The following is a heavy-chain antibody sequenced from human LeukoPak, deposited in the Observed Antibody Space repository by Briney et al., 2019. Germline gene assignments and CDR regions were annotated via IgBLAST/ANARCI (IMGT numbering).Heavy chain of an antibody. D-gene: IGHD3-10*01. CDR2: ISAYNGNT. CDR1: GYTFTSYG. V-gene: IGHV1-18*01. J-gene: IGHJ4*02. CDR3: ARFVVVRTLWFGEFVEFDY. Sequence: EASVKVSCMASGYTFTSYGISWVRQAPGQGLEWMGWISAYNGNTNYAQKLQGGVTMTTDTSTSTAYMELRSLRSDDTAVYYCARFVVVRTLWFGEFVEFDYWGQGTLVTVSS.